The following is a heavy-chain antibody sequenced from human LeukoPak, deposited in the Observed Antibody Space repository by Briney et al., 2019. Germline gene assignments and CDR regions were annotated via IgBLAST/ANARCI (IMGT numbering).Heavy chain of an antibody. CDR1: GFTFSSYA. D-gene: IGHD5-12*01. CDR3: VTYELLFDY. V-gene: IGHV3-23*01. J-gene: IGHJ4*02. CDR2: ISGSGGST. Sequence: PGGSLRLSCAASGFTFSSYAMSWVRQAPGKGLEWVSAISGSGGSTYYAASVKGRFTISRDNSKNTLYLQMNSLRAEDTAVYYCVTYELLFDYWGQGTLVTVSS.